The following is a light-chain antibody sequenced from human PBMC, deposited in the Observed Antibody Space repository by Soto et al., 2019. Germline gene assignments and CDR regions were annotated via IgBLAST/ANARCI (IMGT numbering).Light chain of an antibody. J-gene: IGKJ4*01. V-gene: IGKV3-20*01. CDR2: NAS. CDR3: QQYVSTPLT. CDR1: QSVSSNY. Sequence: EIVMTQSPATLSVSPGERATLPCRASQSVSSNYLAWHQQKPGQAPRLLIYNASSRATGIPDRFSGSGPGTDFTLTISRLEPEDFAVYYCQQYVSTPLTFGGGTKVDIK.